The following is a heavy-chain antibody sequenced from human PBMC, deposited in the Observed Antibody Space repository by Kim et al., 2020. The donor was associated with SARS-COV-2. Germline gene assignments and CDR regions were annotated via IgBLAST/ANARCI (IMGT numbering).Heavy chain of an antibody. CDR3: ARGIAAAPRSALDI. D-gene: IGHD6-13*01. Sequence: NPSPKSRVTISIDTSNNQFSLKTSSVTAADTALYYCARGIAAAPRSALDIVGQGTMVTVSS. V-gene: IGHV4-59*09. J-gene: IGHJ3*02.